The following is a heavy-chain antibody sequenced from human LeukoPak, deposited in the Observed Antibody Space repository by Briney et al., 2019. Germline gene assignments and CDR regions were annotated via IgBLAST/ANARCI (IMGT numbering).Heavy chain of an antibody. CDR3: ARPYDKSGYFYLEY. Sequence: GGSLRLSCAASGITFSSYAMSWVRQAPGKGLEWVSTIVGRGGITYYADSVKGRFTISRDNSKNTLYLQMNSLRAEDTAFYYCARPYDKSGYFYLEYWGQGTPVTVSS. D-gene: IGHD3-22*01. CDR2: IVGRGGIT. J-gene: IGHJ4*02. CDR1: GITFSSYA. V-gene: IGHV3-23*01.